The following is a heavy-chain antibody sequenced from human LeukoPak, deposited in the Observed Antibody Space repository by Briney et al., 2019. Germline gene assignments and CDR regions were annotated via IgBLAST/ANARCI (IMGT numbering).Heavy chain of an antibody. CDR2: IIPIFGTA. Sequence: GASVKVSCKASGGTFSSYAISWVRQAPGQGLEWMGGIIPIFGTANYAQKFQGRVTITADESTSTAYMELSSLRSEDTAVYYCARPHYYDSSQEAFDIWGQGTMVTVSS. V-gene: IGHV1-69*13. CDR3: ARPHYYDSSQEAFDI. D-gene: IGHD3-22*01. CDR1: GGTFSSYA. J-gene: IGHJ3*02.